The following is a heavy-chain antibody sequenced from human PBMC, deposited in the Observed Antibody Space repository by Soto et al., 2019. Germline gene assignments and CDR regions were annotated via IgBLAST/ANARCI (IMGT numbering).Heavy chain of an antibody. CDR2: IKGDEITT. CDR3: ARGGNWFDP. CDR1: GFTFSNYW. V-gene: IGHV3-74*01. J-gene: IGHJ5*02. D-gene: IGHD3-10*01. Sequence: PGGSLRLSCAAPGFTFSNYWIHWVRQAPGKGLVWVSRIKGDEITTNYADSVKGRFTISGDNAKNTVFLQMHSLRAEDTALYYCARGGNWFDPWGQGTLVTVSS.